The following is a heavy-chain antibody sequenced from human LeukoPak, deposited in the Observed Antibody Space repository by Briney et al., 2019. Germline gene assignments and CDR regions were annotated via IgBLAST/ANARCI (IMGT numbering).Heavy chain of an antibody. J-gene: IGHJ6*02. CDR2: MNPNSGNT. CDR3: ARGATMVRGDVRGYGMDV. V-gene: IGHV1-8*01. D-gene: IGHD3-10*01. Sequence: ASVKVSCKASGYTFTSYDINWVRQATGQGLEWMGWMNPNSGNTGYAQKFQGRVTMTRNTSISTAYMELSSLRSEDTAVYYCARGATMVRGDVRGYGMDVWGQGTTVTVSS. CDR1: GYTFTSYD.